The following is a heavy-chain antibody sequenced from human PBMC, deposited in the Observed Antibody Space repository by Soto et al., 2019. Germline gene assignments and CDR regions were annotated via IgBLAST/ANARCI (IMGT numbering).Heavy chain of an antibody. CDR3: ARAPYYYDSSGYYPFDY. J-gene: IGHJ4*02. CDR2: IYYSGST. D-gene: IGHD3-22*01. V-gene: IGHV4-30-4*08. CDR1: GGSISGGDYY. Sequence: PSGTLSLTVTVSGGSISGGDYYWSCSGQPTGKGREWIGYIYYSGSTYYNPSLKSRVTISVDTSKNQFSLKLSSVTAADTAVYYCARAPYYYDSSGYYPFDYWGQGTLVTVSS.